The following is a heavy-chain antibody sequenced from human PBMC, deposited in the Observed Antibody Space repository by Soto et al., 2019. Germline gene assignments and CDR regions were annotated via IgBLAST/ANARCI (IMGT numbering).Heavy chain of an antibody. CDR3: ATRWVMDV. Sequence: ASVKVSCKASGYTFTSYGISWVRQAPGQGLEWMGWISPYNGKANYAQKLQGRVTMTTDTSTSTAYMELSSLRSEDTAVYYCATRWVMDVWGQGTTVTVSS. CDR2: ISPYNGKA. J-gene: IGHJ6*02. V-gene: IGHV1-18*01. D-gene: IGHD1-26*01. CDR1: GYTFTSYG.